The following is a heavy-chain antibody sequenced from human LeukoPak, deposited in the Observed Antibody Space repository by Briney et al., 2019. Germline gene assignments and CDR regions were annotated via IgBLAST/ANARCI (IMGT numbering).Heavy chain of an antibody. CDR1: GGTFISYT. J-gene: IGHJ5*02. CDR2: IIPILGIA. Sequence: SVKVSCKASGGTFISYTISWVRQAPGQGLEWMGGIIPILGIANYAQKFQGRVTITADKSTSTAYMELSSLRSEDTAVYYCARDPVGPYNWFDPWGQGTLVTVSS. CDR3: ARDPVGPYNWFDP. D-gene: IGHD3/OR15-3a*01. V-gene: IGHV1-69*10.